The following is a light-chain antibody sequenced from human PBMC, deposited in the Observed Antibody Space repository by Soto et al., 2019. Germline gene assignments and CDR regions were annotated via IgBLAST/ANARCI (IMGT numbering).Light chain of an antibody. CDR1: QSFVSTS. CDR2: DAS. V-gene: IGKV3-20*01. J-gene: IGKJ5*01. Sequence: EIVLTQSPGTLSLSPGERATLSCRASQSFVSTSLAWYQQKPGQAPRLLIYDASSRATGIPDRFSGSGSGTDFILTISRLEPEDFAVYYCQQYGSSSTFGQGTRLEMK. CDR3: QQYGSSST.